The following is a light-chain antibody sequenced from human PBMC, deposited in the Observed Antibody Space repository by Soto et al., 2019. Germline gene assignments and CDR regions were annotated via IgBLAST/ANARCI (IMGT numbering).Light chain of an antibody. CDR1: QSVSSY. Sequence: EIVLTQSPATLSLSPGERATLSCRASQSVSSYLTWYQQKPGQAPRLLMYDASNRATGIPARFSGSGSGTDFTLTISSLEPEDFAVYYCHQHINWPVTFGGGTKVEIK. J-gene: IGKJ4*01. CDR2: DAS. CDR3: HQHINWPVT. V-gene: IGKV3-11*01.